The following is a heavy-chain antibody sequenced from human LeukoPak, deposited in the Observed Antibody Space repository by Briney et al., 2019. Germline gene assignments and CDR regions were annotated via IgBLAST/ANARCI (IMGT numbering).Heavy chain of an antibody. CDR2: IYHSGST. V-gene: IGHV4-38-2*02. CDR1: GYSISSGFY. D-gene: IGHD4-17*01. CDR3: VRDTPGGSYGDYDY. J-gene: IGHJ4*02. Sequence: PSETLSLTCTVSGYSISSGFYWGLIRQPPGKGLEWIGSIYHSGSTYYNPSLKSRVTISVDTSKNQFSLKLTSVTAADTAVYYCVRDTPGGSYGDYDYWGQGTLVTVSS.